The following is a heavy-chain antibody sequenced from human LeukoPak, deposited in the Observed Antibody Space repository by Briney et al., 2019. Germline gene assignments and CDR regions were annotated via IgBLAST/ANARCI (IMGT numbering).Heavy chain of an antibody. CDR3: AKDTGSTVVTNAGLVFDY. CDR1: GFTFSSYG. J-gene: IGHJ4*02. CDR2: ISYDGSNK. Sequence: GGSLRLSCAASGFTFSSYGMHWVRQAPGKGLEWVAVISYDGSNKYYADSVKGRFTISRDNSKNTLYLQMNSLRAEDTAVYYCAKDTGSTVVTNAGLVFDYWGQGTLVTVSS. D-gene: IGHD4-23*01. V-gene: IGHV3-30*18.